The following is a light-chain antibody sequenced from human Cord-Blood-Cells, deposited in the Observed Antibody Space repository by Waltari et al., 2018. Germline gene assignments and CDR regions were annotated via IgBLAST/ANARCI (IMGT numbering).Light chain of an antibody. J-gene: IGKJ2*03. CDR3: QQLNSYSYS. CDR1: QGFSRY. V-gene: IGKV1-9*01. CDR2: AAP. Sequence: DIQLTQSPSFLSASVGDRVTITCRASQGFSRYLAWYQQKPGKAPKLLIYAAPTLQSGVPSRFSGSGSGTEFTLTISSLQPEDFATYYCQQLNSYSYSFGQGTKLEIK.